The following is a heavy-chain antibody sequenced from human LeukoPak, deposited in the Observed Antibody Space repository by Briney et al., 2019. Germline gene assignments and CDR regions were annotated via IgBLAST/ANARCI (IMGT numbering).Heavy chain of an antibody. CDR1: GGSISSYY. CDR3: ARGWGYLDY. V-gene: IGHV4-59*01. J-gene: IGHJ4*02. D-gene: IGHD3-16*01. Sequence: SETLSLTCTVSGGSISSYYWSWIRQYPGKGLEWIGCIYYSGSTNYNPSLKSRVTISVDTSKKQFSLKLTSVTAADTAVYYCARGWGYLDYWGQGTLVTVSS. CDR2: IYYSGST.